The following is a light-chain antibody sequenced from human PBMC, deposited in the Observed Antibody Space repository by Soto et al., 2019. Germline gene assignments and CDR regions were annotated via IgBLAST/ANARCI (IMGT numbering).Light chain of an antibody. CDR3: QSYDSSLRVV. J-gene: IGLJ2*01. Sequence: QPVLTQPPSVSGAPGQRVTISCTGSSSNIGAGHDVHWYQQVPGTAPKFLNFGNTNRPSGVPDRFSGSKSGTSASLAITGLQAEDEADYYCQSYDSSLRVVFGGGTKLTVL. CDR1: SSNIGAGHD. CDR2: GNT. V-gene: IGLV1-40*01.